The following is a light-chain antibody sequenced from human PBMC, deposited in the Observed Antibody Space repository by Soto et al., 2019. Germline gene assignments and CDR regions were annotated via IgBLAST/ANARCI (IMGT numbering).Light chain of an antibody. CDR2: AAS. J-gene: IGKJ3*01. V-gene: IGKV1-39*01. CDR1: QSISSS. CDR3: QQSYSTPFT. Sequence: DIQMTQSPSSLSASVGDRVTITCRASQSISSSLNWYQQKLGKAPTLLIYAASSLQSGVPSRFSCSGSGTDFTLTISSLQHEYFATYYCQQSYSTPFTFGPGTKVDI.